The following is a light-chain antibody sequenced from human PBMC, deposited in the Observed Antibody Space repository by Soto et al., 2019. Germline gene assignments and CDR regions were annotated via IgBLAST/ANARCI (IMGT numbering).Light chain of an antibody. CDR1: SSDVGGYKY. CDR2: EVS. J-gene: IGLJ2*01. Sequence: QSALTQPASVSGSPGQSITISCSGTSSDVGGYKYVSWYQQHPGKAPKLMIYEVSNRSSGVSNRFSGSKSGNTASLTISGLQADDEDDYYCSSYTTSSTVIFGGGTKLTVL. CDR3: SSYTTSSTVI. V-gene: IGLV2-14*01.